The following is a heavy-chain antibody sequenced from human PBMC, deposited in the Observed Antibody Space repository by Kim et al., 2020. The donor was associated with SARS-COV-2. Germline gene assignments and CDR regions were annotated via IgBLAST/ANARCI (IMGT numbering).Heavy chain of an antibody. J-gene: IGHJ4*02. Sequence: ASVKVSCKASGYTFTSYYMHWVRQAPGQGLEWMGIINPSGGSTSYAQKFQGRVTMTRDTSTSTVYMELSSLRSEDTAVYYCARGGPNIVATIFFDYWGQGTLVTVSS. CDR1: GYTFTSYY. CDR3: ARGGPNIVATIFFDY. CDR2: INPSGGST. V-gene: IGHV1-46*01. D-gene: IGHD5-12*01.